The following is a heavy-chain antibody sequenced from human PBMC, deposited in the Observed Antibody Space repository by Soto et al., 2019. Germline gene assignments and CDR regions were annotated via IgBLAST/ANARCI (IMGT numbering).Heavy chain of an antibody. CDR3: ARDCSGGSCYPGMDV. CDR1: GFNFNSYT. V-gene: IGHV3-21*01. D-gene: IGHD2-15*01. J-gene: IGHJ6*02. CDR2: ISSSGYI. Sequence: EVQLVESGGGLVNPGGSLRLSCAASGFNFNSYTINWVRQAPGKRLEWLSSISSSGYIFSTDSVRGRFTISRDNAKNSVYLQINSLRAEDTAVYFCARDCSGGSCYPGMDVWGQGTTVTVSS.